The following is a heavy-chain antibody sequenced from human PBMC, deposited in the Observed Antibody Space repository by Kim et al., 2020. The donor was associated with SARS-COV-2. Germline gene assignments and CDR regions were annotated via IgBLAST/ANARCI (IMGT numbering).Heavy chain of an antibody. CDR2: INHSGST. Sequence: SETLSLTCAVYGGSFSGYYWSWIRQPPGKGLEWIGEINHSGSTNYNPSLKSRVTISVDTSKNQFSLKLSSVTAADTAVYYCARGVRRYCSGGSCPLDYWGQGTLVTVSS. J-gene: IGHJ4*02. V-gene: IGHV4-34*01. CDR3: ARGVRRYCSGGSCPLDY. D-gene: IGHD2-15*01. CDR1: GGSFSGYY.